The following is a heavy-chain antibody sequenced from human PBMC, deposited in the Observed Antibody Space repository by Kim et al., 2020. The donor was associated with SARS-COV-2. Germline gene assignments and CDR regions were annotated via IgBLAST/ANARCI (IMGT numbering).Heavy chain of an antibody. V-gene: IGHV4-34*01. J-gene: IGHJ4*02. D-gene: IGHD5-18*01. Sequence: PALRRRVTITEDPSKNPVSLKMSSVTAADTAVYYCARGLDLGYSYGPFDYWGQGTLVTVSS. CDR3: ARGLDLGYSYGPFDY.